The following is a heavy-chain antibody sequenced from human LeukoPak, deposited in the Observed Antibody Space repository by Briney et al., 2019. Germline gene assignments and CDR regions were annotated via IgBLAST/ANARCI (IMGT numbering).Heavy chain of an antibody. J-gene: IGHJ4*02. V-gene: IGHV1-58*01. CDR1: GFTFTSSA. CDR3: AAPAGYCTNGVCVELDY. D-gene: IGHD2-8*01. Sequence: ASVKVSCKASGFTFTSSAVQWVRQARGQRLEWIGWIVVGSGNTNYTQKFQERVTITRDMSTSTAYMELSSLRSEDTAVYYCAAPAGYCTNGVCVELDYWGQGTLVTVSS. CDR2: IVVGSGNT.